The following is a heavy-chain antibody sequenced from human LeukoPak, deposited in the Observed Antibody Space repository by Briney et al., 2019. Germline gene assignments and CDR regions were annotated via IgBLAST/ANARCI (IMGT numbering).Heavy chain of an antibody. CDR3: ARDTNHNYCDSSGYYFDY. CDR2: IIPIFGTA. Sequence: ASVKVSCKASGGTFSSYAISWVRQAPEQGLEWMGGIIPIFGTANYAQKFQGRVTITADESTSTAYMELSSLRSEDTAVYYCARDTNHNYCDSSGYYFDYWGQGTLVTVSS. J-gene: IGHJ4*02. CDR1: GGTFSSYA. D-gene: IGHD3-22*01. V-gene: IGHV1-69*01.